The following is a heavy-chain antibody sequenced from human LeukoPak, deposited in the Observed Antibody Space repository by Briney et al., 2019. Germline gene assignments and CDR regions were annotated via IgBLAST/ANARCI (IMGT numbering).Heavy chain of an antibody. CDR1: GFTFSPYS. Sequence: GGSLRLSCAASGFTFSPYSMNWVRQAPEKGLEWISYITGSSSTIYYADSVKGRFTVSRDNAKNSLYLQMNSLRDEDTAVYYCARSSGHLDYWGQGTLVTVSS. CDR2: ITGSSSTI. J-gene: IGHJ4*02. V-gene: IGHV3-48*02. CDR3: ARSSGHLDY. D-gene: IGHD3-22*01.